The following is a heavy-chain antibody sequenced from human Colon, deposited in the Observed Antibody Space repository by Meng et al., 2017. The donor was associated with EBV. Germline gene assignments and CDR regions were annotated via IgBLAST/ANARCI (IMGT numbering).Heavy chain of an antibody. CDR2: IYYSGST. CDR1: GGSVSSGGYY. V-gene: IGHV4-31*03. Sequence: QGELQESGPRLVKPSQTLSLTCTVSGGSVSSGGYYWTWIRQHPGKGLEWFGHIYYSGSTFYNPSLKRRVIISIDTSKNQFSLNLRSVTAADTAVYYCARVSSGWDYFDYWGQGTLVTVSS. CDR3: ARVSSGWDYFDY. J-gene: IGHJ4*02. D-gene: IGHD6-19*01.